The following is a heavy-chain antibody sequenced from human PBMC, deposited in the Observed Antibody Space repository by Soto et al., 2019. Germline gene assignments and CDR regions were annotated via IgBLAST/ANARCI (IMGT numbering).Heavy chain of an antibody. CDR1: GYTFTDYY. Sequence: GASVKVSCKASGYTFTDYYFHWVRQAPGQGLEWLGRINPKSGGTSTAQKFQGWVTMTRDRSISTVYMEVTRLRSDDTAVYFCARGHSTDCSNGVCSFFYNHEMDVWGQGTTVTVSS. D-gene: IGHD2-8*01. J-gene: IGHJ6*02. CDR2: INPKSGGT. V-gene: IGHV1-2*04. CDR3: ARGHSTDCSNGVCSFFYNHEMDV.